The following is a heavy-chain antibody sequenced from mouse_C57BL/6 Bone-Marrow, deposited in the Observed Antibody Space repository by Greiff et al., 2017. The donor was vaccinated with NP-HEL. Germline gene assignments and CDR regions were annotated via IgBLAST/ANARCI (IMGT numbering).Heavy chain of an antibody. Sequence: LVESGAELMKPGASVKLSCKATGYTFTGYWIEWVKQRPGHGLEWIGEILPGSGSTNYNEKFKGKATFTADTSSNTAYMQLSSLTTEDSAIYYCARGGKNYGNYGASYWGQGTLVTVSA. CDR2: ILPGSGST. CDR1: GYTFTGYW. CDR3: ARGGKNYGNYGASY. D-gene: IGHD2-1*01. V-gene: IGHV1-9*01. J-gene: IGHJ3*01.